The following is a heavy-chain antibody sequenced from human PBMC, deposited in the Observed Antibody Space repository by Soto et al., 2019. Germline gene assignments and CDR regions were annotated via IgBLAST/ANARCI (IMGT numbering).Heavy chain of an antibody. Sequence: EVQLVESGGGLVKPGGSLRLSCAASGFTFSNAWMSWVRQAPGKGLEWVGRIKSKTDGGTTDYAAPVKGRFTISRDDSNNTLYLQMNSLKTEDTAVYYCTTDFTMVRGVIRVVWGQGTLVTVSS. D-gene: IGHD3-10*01. V-gene: IGHV3-15*01. CDR2: IKSKTDGGTT. CDR1: GFTFSNAW. J-gene: IGHJ4*02. CDR3: TTDFTMVRGVIRVV.